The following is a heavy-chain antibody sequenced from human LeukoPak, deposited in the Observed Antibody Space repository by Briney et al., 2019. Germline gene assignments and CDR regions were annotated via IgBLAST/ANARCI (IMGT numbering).Heavy chain of an antibody. CDR3: ARDQYSSGWSTFEY. V-gene: IGHV3-21*01. D-gene: IGHD6-19*01. Sequence: GGSLRLSCAASGFTFSSYTMNWVRQAPGKGLEWVSSITSSSIYTYYADSVKGRFTISRDNAKNSLYLEMNSLRAEDTAVYYCARDQYSSGWSTFEYWGQGTLVTVSS. J-gene: IGHJ4*02. CDR2: ITSSSIYT. CDR1: GFTFSSYT.